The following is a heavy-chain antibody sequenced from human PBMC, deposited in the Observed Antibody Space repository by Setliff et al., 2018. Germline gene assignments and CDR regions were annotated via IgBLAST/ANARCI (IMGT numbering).Heavy chain of an antibody. J-gene: IGHJ6*03. CDR1: GFNFSSYG. CDR3: AKESGAHYFYYYYMDV. Sequence: GESLRLSCAASGFNFSSYGMHWVRQAPGKGLEWVAAIWFDGSNHYYADSVKGRFIISRDNSKNTLYLQMNSLRAEDTAVYFCAKESGAHYFYYYYMDVWGKGTTVTVSS. D-gene: IGHD2-15*01. CDR2: IWFDGSNH. V-gene: IGHV3-33*06.